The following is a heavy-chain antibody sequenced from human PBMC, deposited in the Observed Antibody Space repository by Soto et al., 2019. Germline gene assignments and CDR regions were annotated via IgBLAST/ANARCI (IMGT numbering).Heavy chain of an antibody. CDR3: VTGSLRGFWSGIPRAFDI. CDR2: FDPEDGET. J-gene: IGHJ3*02. D-gene: IGHD3-3*01. CDR1: GYTLTELS. V-gene: IGHV1-24*01. Sequence: ASVKVSCKVSGYTLTELSMHWVRQAPGKGLEWMGGFDPEDGETIYAQKFQGRVTMTEDTSTDTAYMELSSLRSEDTAVYYCVTGSLRGFWSGIPRAFDIWGQGTMVTVSS.